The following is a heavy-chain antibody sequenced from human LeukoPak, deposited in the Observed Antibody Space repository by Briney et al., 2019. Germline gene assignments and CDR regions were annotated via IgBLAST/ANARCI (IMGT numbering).Heavy chain of an antibody. CDR1: GGSISSYY. Sequence: PSETLSLTCTVSGGSISSYYWSWIRQPPGKGLEWIGYIYYSGSTNYDPSLKSRVTISVDTSKNQFSLKLRSVTAADTAVYYCARLLDCSSTSCYRYYYYYGMDVWGQGTTVTVSS. J-gene: IGHJ6*02. CDR3: ARLLDCSSTSCYRYYYYYGMDV. CDR2: IYYSGST. D-gene: IGHD2-2*02. V-gene: IGHV4-59*08.